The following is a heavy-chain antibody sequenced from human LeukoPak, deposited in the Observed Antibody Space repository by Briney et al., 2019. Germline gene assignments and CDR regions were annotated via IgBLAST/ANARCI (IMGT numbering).Heavy chain of an antibody. CDR3: ARHTTSGWYQVVH. V-gene: IGHV4-59*01. Sequence: PSETLSLTCTVSGGSISNYFWSWIRQPPGKGLEWIGYISYSGSTGHNPSLRSRVTISVDTSKNQFSLRLSSVTAADTAVYYCARHTTSGWYQVVHWGQGTLVTVSP. D-gene: IGHD6-19*01. CDR1: GGSISNYF. CDR2: ISYSGST. J-gene: IGHJ4*02.